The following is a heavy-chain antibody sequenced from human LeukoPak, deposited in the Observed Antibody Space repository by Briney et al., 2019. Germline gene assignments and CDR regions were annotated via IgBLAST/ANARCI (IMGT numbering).Heavy chain of an antibody. CDR2: IYYSGST. Sequence: PSETLSLTCTVSGGSISSGGYYWSWIRQHPGKGLEWIGYIYYSGSTYYNPSLKSRVTISVDASKNQFSLKLSSVTAADTAVYCCASLQGPHYYLDYWGQGTLVTVSS. V-gene: IGHV4-31*03. CDR3: ASLQGPHYYLDY. CDR1: GGSISSGGYY. J-gene: IGHJ4*02.